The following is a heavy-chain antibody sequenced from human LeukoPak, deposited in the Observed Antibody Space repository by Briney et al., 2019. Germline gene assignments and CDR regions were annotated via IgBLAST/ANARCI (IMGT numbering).Heavy chain of an antibody. CDR2: IYYRGST. V-gene: IGHV4-59*01. CDR3: ARVGDYYDSSGPYFDY. CDR1: GGSISSYY. J-gene: IGHJ4*02. D-gene: IGHD3-22*01. Sequence: PSETLSLTCTVSGGSISSYYWSWIRQPPGKGLEWIGYIYYRGSTNYNPSLKSRVTISVDTSKNQFSLKLSSVTAADTAVYYCARVGDYYDSSGPYFDYWGQRTLVTVSS.